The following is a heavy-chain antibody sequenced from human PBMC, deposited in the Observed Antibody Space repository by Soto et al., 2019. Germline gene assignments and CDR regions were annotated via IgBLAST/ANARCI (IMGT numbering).Heavy chain of an antibody. CDR2: ITGSSDYT. CDR3: AREYYYGMDV. CDR1: GFTFSDYY. Sequence: QVQLVESGGGLVRPGGSLRLSCAASGFTFSDYYMTWIRQAPGKGLEWVSYITGSSDYTNYADSVKGRFTISRDNVKNSLYLQMNSLRAEDTAVYYCAREYYYGMDVWGQGTPVTVSS. V-gene: IGHV3-11*05. J-gene: IGHJ6*02.